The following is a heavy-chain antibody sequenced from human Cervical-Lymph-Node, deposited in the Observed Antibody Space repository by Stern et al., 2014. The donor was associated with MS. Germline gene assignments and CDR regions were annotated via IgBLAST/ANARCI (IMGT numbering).Heavy chain of an antibody. CDR3: ARDIVVLVAATRLLGYGVDV. D-gene: IGHD2-15*01. Sequence: QVQLVQSGAEVKKPGASVKVSCKASGYTFINYAISWVRQAPGQGLEWMGWINTYNGNTNYAQNLQDRVTMTTDNSTSTAYMELTSLRSDDTAIYFCARDIVVLVAATRLLGYGVDVWGQGTTVTVSS. J-gene: IGHJ6*02. V-gene: IGHV1-18*01. CDR1: GYTFINYA. CDR2: INTYNGNT.